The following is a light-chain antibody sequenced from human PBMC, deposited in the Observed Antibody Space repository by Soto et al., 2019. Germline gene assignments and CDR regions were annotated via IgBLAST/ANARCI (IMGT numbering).Light chain of an antibody. V-gene: IGKV1-39*01. CDR2: SAS. Sequence: DIQMTQSPSSLSASVGDRVTITCRASQNINSYLNWYQQKPGKSPRLLIYSASNLQTGVPSGFSGSGSGTDFTLTISSLQTEDFATYYCQQTQSFPLTFFGGTKVEI. CDR3: QQTQSFPLT. CDR1: QNINSY. J-gene: IGKJ4*01.